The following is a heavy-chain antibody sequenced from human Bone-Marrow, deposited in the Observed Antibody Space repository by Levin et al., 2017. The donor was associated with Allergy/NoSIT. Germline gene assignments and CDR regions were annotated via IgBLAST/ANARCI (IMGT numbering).Heavy chain of an antibody. CDR3: ARVAPYCGGDCYQDY. V-gene: IGHV3-53*01. Sequence: GESLKISCAASGFTVSSNYMSWVRQAPGKGLEWVSVIYSGGSTYYADSVKGRFTISRDNSKNTLYLQMNSLRAEDTAVYYCARVAPYCGGDCYQDYWGQGTLVTVSS. CDR2: IYSGGST. CDR1: GFTVSSNY. D-gene: IGHD2-21*02. J-gene: IGHJ4*02.